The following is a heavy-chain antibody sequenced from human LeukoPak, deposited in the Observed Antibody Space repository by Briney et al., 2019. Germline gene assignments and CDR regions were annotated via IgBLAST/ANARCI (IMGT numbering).Heavy chain of an antibody. Sequence: GGSLRLSCAASGFTLSTYSMNWVRQAPGKGLEWVSYISSSSATIYYADSVKGRFTISRDNAKNSLYLQMNSLRDEDTAVYYCARDPSSSDYVDYWGQGTLVTVSS. CDR3: ARDPSSSDYVDY. V-gene: IGHV3-48*02. CDR2: ISSSSATI. CDR1: GFTLSTYS. D-gene: IGHD6-19*01. J-gene: IGHJ4*02.